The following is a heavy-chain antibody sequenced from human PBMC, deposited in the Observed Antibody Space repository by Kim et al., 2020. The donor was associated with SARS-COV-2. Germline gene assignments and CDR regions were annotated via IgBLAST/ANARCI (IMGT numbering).Heavy chain of an antibody. Sequence: GGSLRLSCAASGFTFDDYAMHWVRQAPGKGLEWVSGISWNSGTIGYAESVKGRFTISRDNAKNSLYLQMNSLRTEDTALYYCANSKITMFQGVLYGMDV. J-gene: IGHJ6*01. CDR1: GFTFDDYA. V-gene: IGHV3-9*01. D-gene: IGHD3-10*01. CDR2: ISWNSGTI. CDR3: ANSKITMFQGVLYGMDV.